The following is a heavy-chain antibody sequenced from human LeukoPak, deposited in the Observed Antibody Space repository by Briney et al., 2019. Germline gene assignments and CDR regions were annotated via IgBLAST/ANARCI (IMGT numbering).Heavy chain of an antibody. J-gene: IGHJ4*02. D-gene: IGHD4-17*01. CDR2: IYSGGST. CDR1: GFTVSSNY. CDR3: AADYGDYVASGY. Sequence: GGSLRLSCAASGFTVSSNYMSWVRQAPGKGLEWVSGIYSGGSTYYADSVKGRFTISRDNSKNTLYLQMNSLRAEDTAVYYCAADYGDYVASGYWGQGTLVTVST. V-gene: IGHV3-66*01.